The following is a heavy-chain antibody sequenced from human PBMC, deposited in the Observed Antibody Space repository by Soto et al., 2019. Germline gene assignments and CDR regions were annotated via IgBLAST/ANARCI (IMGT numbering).Heavy chain of an antibody. V-gene: IGHV3-73*01. J-gene: IGHJ6*02. D-gene: IGHD6-13*01. CDR1: GFTISDSA. CDR2: IRSKANSYAT. CDR3: ASPGYSSSQIQKWSDV. Sequence: VVPNRLSCAASGFTISDSAMHRVRQATGKGLEWVGRIRSKANSYATAYAASVKGRFTISRDDSKNTAYLQMNSLKTEDTAVYYCASPGYSSSQIQKWSDVWGHGTTVTVSS.